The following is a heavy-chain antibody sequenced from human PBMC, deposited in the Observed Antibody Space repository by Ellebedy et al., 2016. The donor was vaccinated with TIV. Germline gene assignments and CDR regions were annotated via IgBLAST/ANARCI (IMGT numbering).Heavy chain of an antibody. CDR1: GGSFNRYY. Sequence: SETLSLXCAVYGGSFNRYYWSWIRQAPGKGLEWIGEINHSGSTIYNPSLKGRVTMSVERSKNQFSLKLSSVTAADTAVYYCARGRGGSYSIPFDFWGLGTLVTVSS. D-gene: IGHD1-26*01. J-gene: IGHJ4*02. CDR3: ARGRGGSYSIPFDF. CDR2: INHSGST. V-gene: IGHV4-34*01.